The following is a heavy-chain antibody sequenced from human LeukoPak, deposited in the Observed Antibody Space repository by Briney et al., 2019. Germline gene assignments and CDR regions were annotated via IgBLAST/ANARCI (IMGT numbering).Heavy chain of an antibody. D-gene: IGHD2-2*01. CDR1: GYTFTSYG. CDR3: ASPSYQLLPYYYYGMDV. V-gene: IGHV1-18*01. Sequence: GASVKVSCKASGYTFTSYGISWVRQAPGQGLEWMGWISAYNGNTNYAQKLQGRVTMTTDTSTSTAYMELSRLRSDDTAVYYCASPSYQLLPYYYYGMDVWGQGTTVTVSS. J-gene: IGHJ6*02. CDR2: ISAYNGNT.